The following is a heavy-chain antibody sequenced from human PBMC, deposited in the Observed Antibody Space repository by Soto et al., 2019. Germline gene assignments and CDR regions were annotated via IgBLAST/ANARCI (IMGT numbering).Heavy chain of an antibody. CDR3: ARRHGWHYGSGPHFDY. D-gene: IGHD3-10*01. CDR2: INHSGST. V-gene: IGHV4-34*01. Sequence: QVQLQQWGAGLLKPSETLSLTCAVYGGSFSGYYWSWIRQPPGKGLEWIGEINHSGSTNYNPSLKSRVPISVDTSKNQFSLKLSSVTAADTAVYYCARRHGWHYGSGPHFDYWGQGTLVTVSS. J-gene: IGHJ4*02. CDR1: GGSFSGYY.